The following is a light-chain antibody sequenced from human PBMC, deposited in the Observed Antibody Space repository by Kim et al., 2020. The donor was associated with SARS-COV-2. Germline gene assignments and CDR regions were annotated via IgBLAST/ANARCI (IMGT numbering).Light chain of an antibody. CDR3: NSRDSSGTWV. CDR1: SLRSYY. Sequence: VALGQTVRITCQGDSLRSYYASWYQQKPGQAPVLVIYGKNNRPSGIPDRFSGSSSGNTASLTITGAQAEDEADYYCNSRDSSGTWVFGGGTRLTVL. J-gene: IGLJ3*02. CDR2: GKN. V-gene: IGLV3-19*01.